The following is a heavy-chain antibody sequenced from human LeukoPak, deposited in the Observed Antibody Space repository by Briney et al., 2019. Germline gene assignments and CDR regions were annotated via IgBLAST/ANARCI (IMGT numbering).Heavy chain of an antibody. CDR1: VGSIFSDYYY. J-gene: IGHJ4*02. CDR3: ARLLVSRSPNPSFDY. D-gene: IGHD6-13*01. V-gene: IGHV4-39*01. CDR2: FYFSGST. Sequence: SETLSLTCTVSVGSIFSDYYYWGWIRQPPGKGLEWLGSFYFSGSTYYNPSLKSRVTISVDTSKNQFSLKLNSVTAADTAVHYCARLLVSRSPNPSFDYWGQGTLVTVSS.